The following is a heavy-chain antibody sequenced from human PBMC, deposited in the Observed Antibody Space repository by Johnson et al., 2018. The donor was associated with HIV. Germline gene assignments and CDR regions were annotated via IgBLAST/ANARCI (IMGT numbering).Heavy chain of an antibody. CDR3: ASDFLRLRDAFDI. CDR1: GFTFSSYW. J-gene: IGHJ3*02. CDR2: IKQAGSEK. D-gene: IGHD3-16*01. V-gene: IGHV3-7*04. Sequence: VQLVESGGGLVQPGGSLRLSCAVSGFTFSSYWMTWFRQAPGKGLEWVANIKQAGSEKYYVDSVKGRFTISRDNAKNSLYLQMNSLRADDTAVSYCASDFLRLRDAFDIWGQGTMVTVSS.